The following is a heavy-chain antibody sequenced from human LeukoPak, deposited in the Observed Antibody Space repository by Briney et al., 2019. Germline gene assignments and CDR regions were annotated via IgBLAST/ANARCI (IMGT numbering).Heavy chain of an antibody. D-gene: IGHD3-16*01. Sequence: PGGSLRLSCAASGFTFSSYSMNWVRQAPGKGLEWVSYISPSSTRIDYAASVRGRFTISRDNSRNTLYLQMNSLRAEDTAVYYCAKEGRGGFDIWGQGTMVTVSS. CDR2: ISPSSTRI. CDR3: AKEGRGGFDI. J-gene: IGHJ3*02. CDR1: GFTFSSYS. V-gene: IGHV3-48*01.